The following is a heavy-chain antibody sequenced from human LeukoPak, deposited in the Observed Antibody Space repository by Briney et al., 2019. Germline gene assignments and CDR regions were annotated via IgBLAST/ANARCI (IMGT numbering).Heavy chain of an antibody. D-gene: IGHD2-15*01. Sequence: PGGSLTLSCAASGFTFSSYSMNWVRQAPGKGLEWVSSISSSSSYIYYADSVKGLFTISRDNAKNSLYRQMNSLRAEYTAVYYWAIDLVAGAQGYWGQGTLVTVSS. CDR3: AIDLVAGAQGY. CDR1: GFTFSSYS. V-gene: IGHV3-21*01. J-gene: IGHJ4*02. CDR2: ISSSSSYI.